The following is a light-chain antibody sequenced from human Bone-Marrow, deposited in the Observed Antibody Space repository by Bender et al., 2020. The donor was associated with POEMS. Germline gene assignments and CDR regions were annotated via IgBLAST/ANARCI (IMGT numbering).Light chain of an antibody. CDR1: SSDIGTFNY. Sequence: QSALTQPASVSGSPGQPITISCTGSSSDIGTFNYISWYQQLPGKGPKVIIYDVRRRASGVSDRFSGSKSGNTASLTISGLQAEDEADYYCLSFTTSGTWVFGGGTEVTVL. CDR2: DVR. J-gene: IGLJ3*02. V-gene: IGLV2-14*03. CDR3: LSFTTSGTWV.